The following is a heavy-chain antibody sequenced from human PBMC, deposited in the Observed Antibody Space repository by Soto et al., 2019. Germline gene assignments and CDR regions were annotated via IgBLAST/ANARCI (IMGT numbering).Heavy chain of an antibody. V-gene: IGHV3-30*18. CDR3: AKDLANQNDAFDI. J-gene: IGHJ3*02. Sequence: SLRLSCAASGFTFSSYGMHWVRQAPGKGLEWVAVISYDGSNKYYADSVKGRFTISRDNSKNTLYLQMNSLRAEDTAVYYCAKDLANQNDAFDIWGQGTMVTVSS. CDR2: ISYDGSNK. CDR1: GFTFSSYG.